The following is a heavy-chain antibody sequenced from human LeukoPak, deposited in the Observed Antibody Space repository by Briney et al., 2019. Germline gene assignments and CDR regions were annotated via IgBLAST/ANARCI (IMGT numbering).Heavy chain of an antibody. Sequence: SETLSLTCAVSGYSISSGDYWGWIRQPPGKGLEWIGSIYHSGSTHYNPSLKSRVTISVDTSKNQFSLKLSSVTAADTAVYYCARNTTEVVTAKWFDHWGQGTLVTVSS. CDR1: GYSISSGDY. CDR3: ARNTTEVVTAKWFDH. V-gene: IGHV4-38-2*01. CDR2: IYHSGST. D-gene: IGHD2-21*02. J-gene: IGHJ5*02.